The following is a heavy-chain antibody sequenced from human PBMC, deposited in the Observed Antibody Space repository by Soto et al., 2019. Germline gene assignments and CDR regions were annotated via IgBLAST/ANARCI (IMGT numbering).Heavy chain of an antibody. CDR2: IDPSDSYT. Sequence: PGESLKISCKGSGYSFTSYWIGWVRQMPGKGLEWMGRIDPSDSYTNYSPSFQGHVTISADKSISTAYLQWSSLKASDTAMYYCARHHIVVGASSDYGMDVWGQGTTVTVSS. V-gene: IGHV5-10-1*01. CDR1: GYSFTSYW. D-gene: IGHD1-26*01. CDR3: ARHHIVVGASSDYGMDV. J-gene: IGHJ6*02.